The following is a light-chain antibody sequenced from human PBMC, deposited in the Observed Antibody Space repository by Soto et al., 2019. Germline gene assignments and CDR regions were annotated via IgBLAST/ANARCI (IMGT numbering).Light chain of an antibody. J-gene: IGLJ1*01. Sequence: QSVLTQPPSVSGAPGQRVTISCTGSSSNIGAGYDVHWYQQLPGTAPKLLIYGNSNRPSGVPDRFSGSKSGTPDSLAITGFQAEDEADYYCQSYDSSLSGYVFGTGTKVTVL. CDR1: SSNIGAGYD. V-gene: IGLV1-40*01. CDR3: QSYDSSLSGYV. CDR2: GNS.